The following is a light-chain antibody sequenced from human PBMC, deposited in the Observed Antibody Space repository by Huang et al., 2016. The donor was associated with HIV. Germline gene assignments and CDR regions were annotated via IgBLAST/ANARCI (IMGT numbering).Light chain of an antibody. V-gene: IGKV1-39*01. Sequence: DILLTQSPSSLSASVRDRVTITFRASQNINTYLNWYQQKPGKAPNLLIHSASPLQTGVPSRFSGSGSGTDFTLTVNSLQPEDSATYYCQQGYSALITFGQGTRL. J-gene: IGKJ5*01. CDR2: SAS. CDR1: QNINTY. CDR3: QQGYSALIT.